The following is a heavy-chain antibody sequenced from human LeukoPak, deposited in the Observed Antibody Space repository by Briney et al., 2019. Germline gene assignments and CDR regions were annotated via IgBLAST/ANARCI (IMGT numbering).Heavy chain of an antibody. CDR2: IYYSEST. CDR1: GGSISSSSYY. V-gene: IGHV4-39*07. Sequence: SETLSLTCTVSGGSISSSSYYWGWIRQPPGKGLEWIGNIYYSESTYYNPSLQSRVTISVDTSKNQFSLKLSSVTAADTAVYYCARDQTYYYDSSGYYGAFDIWGQGTMVTVSS. D-gene: IGHD3-22*01. J-gene: IGHJ3*02. CDR3: ARDQTYYYDSSGYYGAFDI.